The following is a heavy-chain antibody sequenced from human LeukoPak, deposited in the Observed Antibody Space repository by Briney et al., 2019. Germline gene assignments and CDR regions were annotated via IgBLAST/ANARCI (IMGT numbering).Heavy chain of an antibody. CDR1: GYTFTSYG. J-gene: IGHJ3*02. Sequence: ASVKVSCKASGYTFTSYGISWVRPAPGQGLEWMGWISAYNGNTNYAQKLQGRVTMTTDTSTSTAYMELRSLRSDDTAVYYCAREARAPPVDAFDIWGQGTTVTVSS. CDR2: ISAYNGNT. V-gene: IGHV1-18*01. CDR3: AREARAPPVDAFDI.